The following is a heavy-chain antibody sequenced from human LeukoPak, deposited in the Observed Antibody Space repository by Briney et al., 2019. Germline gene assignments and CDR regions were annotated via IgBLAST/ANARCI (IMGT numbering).Heavy chain of an antibody. V-gene: IGHV4-39*02. CDR2: IYYSGST. CDR3: ARDGGVPAAIGDYYYMDV. J-gene: IGHJ6*03. Sequence: SETLSLTCTVSGGSISSSSYYWGWIRPPPGKGLEWIGSIYYSGSTYYNPSLKSRVTISVDTSKNQFSLKLSSVTAADTAVYYCARDGGVPAAIGDYYYMDVWGKGTTVTVSS. D-gene: IGHD2-2*02. CDR1: GGSISSSSYY.